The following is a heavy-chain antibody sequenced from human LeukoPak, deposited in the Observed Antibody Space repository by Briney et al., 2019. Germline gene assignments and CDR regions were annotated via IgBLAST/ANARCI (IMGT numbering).Heavy chain of an antibody. CDR2: IYWDDEK. CDR1: GFSLSTSGVG. D-gene: IGHD3-10*01. J-gene: IGHJ5*02. V-gene: IGHV2-5*02. CDR3: AHSYYFGSRSYYNVWFAP. Sequence: SGPTLVNPTQTLTLTCTFSGFSLSTSGVGVGWIRQPPEKTLQWLALIYWDDEKYYSPSLKSRLSISRDTSRNQVVLTMTNMDPLDTATYFCAHSYYFGSRSYYNVWFAPWGLGTLVTVSS.